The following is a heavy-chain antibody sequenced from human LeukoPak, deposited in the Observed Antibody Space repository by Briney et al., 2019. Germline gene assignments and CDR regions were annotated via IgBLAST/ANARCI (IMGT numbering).Heavy chain of an antibody. Sequence: AXSGFTFSSYGMHWVRPAPGKGLEWVAFIRYDGSNKYYADSVKGRFTISRDNSKNTLYLQMKSLRAEDTAVYYCAKDYRDLGAPDYWGQGTLVTVSS. V-gene: IGHV3-30*02. J-gene: IGHJ4*02. CDR2: IRYDGSNK. CDR1: GFTFSSYG. D-gene: IGHD1-26*01. CDR3: AKDYRDLGAPDY.